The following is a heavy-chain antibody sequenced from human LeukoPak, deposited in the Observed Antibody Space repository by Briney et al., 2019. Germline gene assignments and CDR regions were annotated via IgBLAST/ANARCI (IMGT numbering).Heavy chain of an antibody. V-gene: IGHV1-8*02. CDR2: MNPNSGNT. J-gene: IGHJ4*02. CDR1: GYTFTDYY. D-gene: IGHD3-22*01. CDR3: ALYYYDSSGYYQPGDF. Sequence: GASVKVSCRASGYTFTDYYIHWVRQATGQGLEWMGWMNPNSGNTGYAQKFQGRVTMTRNTSISTAYMELSSLRSEDTALYYCALYYYDSSGYYQPGDFWGQGTLVTVSS.